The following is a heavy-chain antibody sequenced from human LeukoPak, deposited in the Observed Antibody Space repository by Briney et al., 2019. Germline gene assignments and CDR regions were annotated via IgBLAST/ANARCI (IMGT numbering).Heavy chain of an antibody. V-gene: IGHV3-23*01. CDR1: GFTFSSDA. CDR2: ISGSGGST. Sequence: GGALRLSCAASGFTFSSDAMSWVREAPGKGLERVSTISGSGGSTYYADSVKGRFTISRDNSKNTLYLQMNSLRVEDTAVYYCAKDLPGYSSGWPGYFDYWGQGTLVTVSS. CDR3: AKDLPGYSSGWPGYFDY. J-gene: IGHJ4*02. D-gene: IGHD6-19*01.